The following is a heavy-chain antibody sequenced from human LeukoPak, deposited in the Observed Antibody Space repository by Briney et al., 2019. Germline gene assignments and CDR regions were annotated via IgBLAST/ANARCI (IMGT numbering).Heavy chain of an antibody. CDR2: IIPIFGTA. V-gene: IGHV1-69*05. Sequence: GASVKVSCKASGGTFSSYAISWVRQAPGQGLEWMGGIIPIFGTANYAQKFQGRVTITTDESTSTAYMELSSLRSEDTAVYYCARRRDGYKAFDYWGQGTLVTVSS. CDR3: ARRRDGYKAFDY. CDR1: GGTFSSYA. J-gene: IGHJ4*02. D-gene: IGHD5-24*01.